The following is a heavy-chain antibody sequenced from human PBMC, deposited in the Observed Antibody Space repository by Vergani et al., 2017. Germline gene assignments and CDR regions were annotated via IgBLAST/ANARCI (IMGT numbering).Heavy chain of an antibody. CDR1: GGSISSGGYY. J-gene: IGHJ3*02. D-gene: IGHD3-3*01. V-gene: IGHV4-31*11. CDR2: IYYSGST. CDR3: ARAPIGSXIFGVVIIRFAFDI. Sequence: QVQLQESGPGLVQPSQTLTLTCAVSGGSISSGGYYWSWIRQHPGKGLEWIGYIYYSGSTYYNPSLKSRVTISVDTSKNQFSLKLSSVTAADTAVYYCARAPIGSXIFGVVIIRFAFDIWGQGTMVTVSS.